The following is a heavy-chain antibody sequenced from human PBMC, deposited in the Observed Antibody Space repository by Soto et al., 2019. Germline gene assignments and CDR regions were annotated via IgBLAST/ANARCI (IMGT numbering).Heavy chain of an antibody. Sequence: QVQEVQSGAEVKKPGSSVRVSCKASGGTSSSYAITWMRQAPGQGLEWMGGIIPILDTTDDAQKFQGRVTFTADESTSTVYMELSSLTSEDKAVYYCESGGPTVHSRFDFWGQGTLVTVSS. CDR1: GGTSSSYA. D-gene: IGHD4-4*01. J-gene: IGHJ4*02. V-gene: IGHV1-69*01. CDR2: IIPILDTT. CDR3: ESGGPTVHSRFDF.